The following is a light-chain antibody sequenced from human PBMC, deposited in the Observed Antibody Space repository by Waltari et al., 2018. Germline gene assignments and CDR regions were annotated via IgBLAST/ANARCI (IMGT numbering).Light chain of an antibody. J-gene: IGKJ2*01. CDR2: STS. CDR1: QSISNY. V-gene: IGKV1-39*01. CDR3: QQSYSASMYT. Sequence: DFQMTQSPSSLSASVGDRVTLTCRASQSISNYLNWYQQKPGKAPKLLIYSTSSLQSGVPSRFSGSGSGTDFTLTISSLQPEDFATYYCQQSYSASMYTFGQGTKLEIK.